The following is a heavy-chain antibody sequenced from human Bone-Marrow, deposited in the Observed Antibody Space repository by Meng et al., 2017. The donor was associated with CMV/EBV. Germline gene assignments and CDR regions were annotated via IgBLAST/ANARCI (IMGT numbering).Heavy chain of an antibody. J-gene: IGHJ4*02. Sequence: SVKVSCKASGGTFSSYAISWVRQAPGQGLEWMGGIIPILGIANYAQKFQGRVTITANNPTSTAYMELSSLRSEDTAVYYCAPKPGIAVAGTDYWGQGTLVTVSS. CDR2: IIPILGIA. D-gene: IGHD6-19*01. CDR3: APKPGIAVAGTDY. CDR1: GGTFSSYA. V-gene: IGHV1-69*10.